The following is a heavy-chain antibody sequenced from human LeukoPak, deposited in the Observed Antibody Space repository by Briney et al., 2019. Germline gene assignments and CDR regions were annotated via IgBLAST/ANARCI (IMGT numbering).Heavy chain of an antibody. D-gene: IGHD2-2*01. J-gene: IGHJ6*03. CDR3: ASVSYCSSTSCYSRSYYYYYYMDV. Sequence: SETLSLTCAVYGGSFSGYYWSWIRQPPGKGLEWIGEINHSGSTNYNSSLKSRVTISVDTSKNQFSLKLSSVTAADTAVYYCASVSYCSSTSCYSRSYYYYYYMDVWGKGTTVTVSS. V-gene: IGHV4-34*01. CDR1: GGSFSGYY. CDR2: INHSGST.